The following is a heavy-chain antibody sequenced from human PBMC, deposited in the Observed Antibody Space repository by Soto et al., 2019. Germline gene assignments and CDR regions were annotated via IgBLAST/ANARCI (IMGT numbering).Heavy chain of an antibody. CDR2: IYSGGST. J-gene: IGHJ4*02. Sequence: EVQLVESGGGLVQPGGSLRLSCAASGFTVSSNYMSWVRQAPGKGLEWVSVIYSGGSTYYADSVKGRFTISRDNSKNTLYLQMNGLRAEDTAVYYCATGRTYCSSTSCYLDYWGQGTLVTVSS. CDR3: ATGRTYCSSTSCYLDY. D-gene: IGHD2-2*01. CDR1: GFTVSSNY. V-gene: IGHV3-66*01.